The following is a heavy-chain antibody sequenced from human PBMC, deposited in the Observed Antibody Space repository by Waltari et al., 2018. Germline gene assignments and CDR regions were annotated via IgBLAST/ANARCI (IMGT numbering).Heavy chain of an antibody. CDR2: IYDSGST. D-gene: IGHD6-13*01. CDR1: GGSIGSGTYS. CDR3: VRLLRGAAGF. J-gene: IGHJ4*02. Sequence: QLQLQESGPGLVTPSETLSLTCTVSGGSIGSGTYSWGWIRQPPGKGLEYIAHIYDSGSTHYHPSLRSRAAISVDPSKNQFSLMLTSVTVADTAVYFCVRLLRGAAGFWGQGTLVTVSS. V-gene: IGHV4-39*01.